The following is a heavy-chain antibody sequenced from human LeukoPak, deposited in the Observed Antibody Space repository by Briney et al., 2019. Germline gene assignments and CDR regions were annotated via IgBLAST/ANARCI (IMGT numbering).Heavy chain of an antibody. J-gene: IGHJ4*02. CDR3: VSFAAGSVHGGYNYGPLSDS. D-gene: IGHD5-18*01. Sequence: GASVKVSCKASGGTFRTYVINWVRQAPGQGLEWMGDIIPMSGTTNYPQKFQGRVTITADESTTTAYMELKSLRSEDTAVYFCVSFAAGSVHGGYNYGPLSDSWGQGTLVTVSS. CDR1: GGTFRTYV. CDR2: IIPMSGTT. V-gene: IGHV1-69*13.